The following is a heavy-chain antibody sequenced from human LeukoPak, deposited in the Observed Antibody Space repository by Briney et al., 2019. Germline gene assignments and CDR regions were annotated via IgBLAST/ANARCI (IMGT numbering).Heavy chain of an antibody. Sequence: SGPTLVNPTQTLTLTCTFSGFSLRTSGMCVSWIRQPPGKALEWLARTDWDDDRYYNTSLKTRLTISKDTSKNQVILTMTNMDPVDTATYYCARVAAAGAQTRFFDYWGQGTLVTVSS. CDR1: GFSLRTSGMC. J-gene: IGHJ4*02. CDR3: ARVAAAGAQTRFFDY. CDR2: TDWDDDR. D-gene: IGHD6-13*01. V-gene: IGHV2-70*11.